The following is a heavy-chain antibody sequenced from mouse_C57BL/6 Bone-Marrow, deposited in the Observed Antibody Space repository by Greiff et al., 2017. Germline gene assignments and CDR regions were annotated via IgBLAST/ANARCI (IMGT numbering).Heavy chain of an antibody. V-gene: IGHV1-55*01. D-gene: IGHD1-1*01. CDR1: GYTFTSYW. J-gene: IGHJ1*03. Sequence: QVHVKQPGAELVKPGASVKMSCKASGYTFTSYWITWVKQRPGQGLEWIGDIYPGSGSTNYNEKFKSKATLTVDTSSSTAYMQLSSRTSEDSAVYYCARDGSSYWYFDVWGTGPTVTVSS. CDR2: IYPGSGST. CDR3: ARDGSSYWYFDV.